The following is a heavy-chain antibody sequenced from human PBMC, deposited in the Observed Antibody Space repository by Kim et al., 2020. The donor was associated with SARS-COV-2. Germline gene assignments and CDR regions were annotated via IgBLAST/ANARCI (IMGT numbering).Heavy chain of an antibody. CDR3: ARDRGGETYYDILTGLWVTSCFDY. CDR2: INSDGRST. D-gene: IGHD3-9*01. V-gene: IGHV3-74*01. CDR1: GFTFSSYW. Sequence: GGSLRLSCAASGFTFSSYWMHWVRQAPGKGLVWVSRINSDGRSTSYADSVKGRFTISRDNAKNTLYLQMNSLRAEATAVYYGARDRGGETYYDILTGLWVTSCFDYWGQGTLVTVSS. J-gene: IGHJ4*02.